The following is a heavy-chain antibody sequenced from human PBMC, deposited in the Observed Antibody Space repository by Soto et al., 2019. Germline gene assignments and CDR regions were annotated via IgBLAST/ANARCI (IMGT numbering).Heavy chain of an antibody. CDR2: ISGTGGTT. Sequence: GGSLRLACAAAGCTVSSYATSWARQAPGKGLEWVLAISGTGGTTHYVDSVKGWFTISRDNSRNTLHLQMNSLRAEDTAIYYCAKFFVETGGSSGWPWSFHFWGQGTRVTVSS. J-gene: IGHJ4*02. CDR3: AKFFVETGGSSGWPWSFHF. D-gene: IGHD6-25*01. V-gene: IGHV3-23*01. CDR1: GCTVSSYA.